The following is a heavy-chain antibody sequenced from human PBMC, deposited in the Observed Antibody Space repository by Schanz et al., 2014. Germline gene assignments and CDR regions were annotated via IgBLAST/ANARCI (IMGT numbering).Heavy chain of an antibody. Sequence: QVHLVESGGGLVKPGGSLRLSCAASGFTFSDYYMTWIRQAPGKGLEWVSYINGGGETTYYADSVKGRFTISRDNSKNTLHLQMNSLRAEDTAVYYCAKDQGRGGGSCWYYWGQGTLVTVSS. V-gene: IGHV3-11*01. D-gene: IGHD2-15*01. CDR2: INGGGETT. CDR1: GFTFSDYY. CDR3: AKDQGRGGGSCWYY. J-gene: IGHJ4*02.